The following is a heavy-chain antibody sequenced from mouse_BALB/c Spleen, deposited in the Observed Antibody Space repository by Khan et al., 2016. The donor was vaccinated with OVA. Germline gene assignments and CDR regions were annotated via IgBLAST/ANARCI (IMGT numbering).Heavy chain of an antibody. V-gene: IGHV14-3*02. CDR1: GFTFTASY. Sequence: VQLKQSGADLVKPGASVKMSCTASGFTFTASYLHWVKQRPGQGLEWIGRIAPANGTTKYDPHFQGKATITADTSSNTSYMQLSSLTSDDTAVDYAAHPSDVPRDFEDWGAGTTVTVSS. J-gene: IGHJ1*01. D-gene: IGHD6-1*01. CDR2: IAPANGTT. CDR3: AHPSDVPRDFED.